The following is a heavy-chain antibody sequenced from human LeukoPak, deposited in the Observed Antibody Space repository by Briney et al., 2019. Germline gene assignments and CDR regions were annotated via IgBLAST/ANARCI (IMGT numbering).Heavy chain of an antibody. J-gene: IGHJ3*02. CDR3: ARLSSRGAFDI. CDR1: GYTFTGYY. Sequence: GASVKVSCKASGYTFTGYYMHWVRQAPGQGLEWMGGIIPIFGTANYAQKFQGRVTITRDTSASTAYMELSSLRSEDMAVYYCARLSSRGAFDIWGQGTMVTVSS. V-gene: IGHV1-69*05. D-gene: IGHD5-24*01. CDR2: IIPIFGTA.